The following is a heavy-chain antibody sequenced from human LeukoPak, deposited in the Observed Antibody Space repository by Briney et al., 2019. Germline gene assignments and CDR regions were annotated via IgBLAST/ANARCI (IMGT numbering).Heavy chain of an antibody. V-gene: IGHV3-48*02. CDR3: AHFGYSYGYDYYYYGMDV. D-gene: IGHD5-18*01. CDR2: ISSSSSTI. CDR1: GFTFSSYS. Sequence: GGSLRLPCAASGFTFSSYSMNWVRQAPGKGLEWVSYISSSSSTIYYADSVKGRFTISRDNAKNSLYLQMNILRDEDTAVYYCAHFGYSYGYDYYYYGMDVWGQGTTVTVSS. J-gene: IGHJ6*02.